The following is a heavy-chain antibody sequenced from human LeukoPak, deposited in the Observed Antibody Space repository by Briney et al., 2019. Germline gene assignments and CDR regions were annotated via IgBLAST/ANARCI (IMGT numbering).Heavy chain of an antibody. Sequence: PSETLSLTCSVSGGSISSYYWSWIRQPPGKGLEWIGDIYYTGRTNYNPSLKSRVTISVDTSKNQFSLKLNSVTAADTAVYYCARELCSTTTCYFDYWGQGTLVTVSS. J-gene: IGHJ4*02. V-gene: IGHV4-59*01. CDR2: IYYTGRT. CDR3: ARELCSTTTCYFDY. CDR1: GGSISSYY. D-gene: IGHD2-2*01.